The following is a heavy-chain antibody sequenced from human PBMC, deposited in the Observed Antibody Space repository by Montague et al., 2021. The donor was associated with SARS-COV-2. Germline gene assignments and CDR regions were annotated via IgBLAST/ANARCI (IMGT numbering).Heavy chain of an antibody. CDR2: LYTSGST. J-gene: IGHJ6*02. Sequence: SETLSLTCTVSGASVRTNNWRWIRHSAGKKLELMWRLYTSGSTYXNPSFKSRVTMSLDTSKNLSSLNLSSMTAADTAVYYCARDGADYSFAYYHEMDVWGQGIAVTVSS. D-gene: IGHD5-12*01. CDR1: GASVRTNN. V-gene: IGHV4-4*07. CDR3: ARDGADYSFAYYHEMDV.